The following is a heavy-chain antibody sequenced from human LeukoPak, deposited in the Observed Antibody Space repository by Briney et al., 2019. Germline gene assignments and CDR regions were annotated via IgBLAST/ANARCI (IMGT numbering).Heavy chain of an antibody. CDR2: ISYDGSNK. J-gene: IGHJ6*02. CDR1: GFTVSSNY. Sequence: GGSLRLSCAASGFTVSSNYMSWVRQAPGKGLEWVAVISYDGSNKYYADSVKGRFTISRDNSKNTLYLQMNSLRAEDTAVYYCAKDRNSSSWYRYYYYGMDVWGQGTTVTVSS. CDR3: AKDRNSSSWYRYYYYGMDV. V-gene: IGHV3-30*18. D-gene: IGHD6-13*01.